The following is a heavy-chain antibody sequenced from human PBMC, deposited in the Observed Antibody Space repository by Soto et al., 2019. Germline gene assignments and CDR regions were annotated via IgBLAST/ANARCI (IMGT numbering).Heavy chain of an antibody. CDR1: GFSFSDYY. Sequence: HVQLVESGGGLVEPGGSLGLSCAASGFSFSDYYVNWIRQAPGKGLEWISYTGRSLYPIYYADSVKGRFSISRDSAKNSVFLQMSSLRVEDTAVYYCARDNRSFWNGYYRRYDYYGMDVWGRGTTVIVSS. V-gene: IGHV3-11*01. CDR3: ARDNRSFWNGYYRRYDYYGMDV. D-gene: IGHD3-3*01. CDR2: TGRSLYPI. J-gene: IGHJ6*02.